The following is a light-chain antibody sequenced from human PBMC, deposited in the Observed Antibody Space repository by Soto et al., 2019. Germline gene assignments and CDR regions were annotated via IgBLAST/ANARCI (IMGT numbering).Light chain of an antibody. CDR1: NIGSKT. CDR2: DDS. CDR3: QVWHDSADHRVV. Sequence: SYVLTQPPSVSVAPGQTARITCGGNNIGSKTVHWYQQKPGQAPVVVVSDDSDRPSGIPERFSGSNSGNTATLTIGRVEAGDEADYYCQVWHDSADHRVVFGGGTKLTVL. V-gene: IGLV3-21*02. J-gene: IGLJ2*01.